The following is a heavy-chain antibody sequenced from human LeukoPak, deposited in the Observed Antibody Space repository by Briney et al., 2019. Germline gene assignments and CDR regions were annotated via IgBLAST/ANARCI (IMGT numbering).Heavy chain of an antibody. Sequence: GGSLRLSCAASGFTVSSNYMSWVRQAPGKGLEWVSYISSSTNIVYYADSVKGRFTISRDNANNSLYLQMNSLRAEDTAVYYCARDHGFLNWFDPWGQGTLVTVSS. V-gene: IGHV3-48*01. CDR2: ISSSTNIV. CDR1: GFTVSSNY. CDR3: ARDHGFLNWFDP. D-gene: IGHD3-10*01. J-gene: IGHJ5*02.